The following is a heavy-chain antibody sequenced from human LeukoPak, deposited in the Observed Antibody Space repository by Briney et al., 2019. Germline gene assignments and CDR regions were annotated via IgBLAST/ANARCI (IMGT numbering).Heavy chain of an antibody. J-gene: IGHJ5*02. CDR1: GYSFTSHY. Sequence: ASVKVSCKASGYSFTSHYMHWVRQAPGQGLEWMGLINPSGSSTLYTQKFQGRVTMTRDMSTTTDYMELSSLRSEDTAVYYCARDNSVGDIAWWFDPWGQGTLVTVSS. V-gene: IGHV1-46*01. CDR2: INPSGSST. D-gene: IGHD3-16*02. CDR3: ARDNSVGDIAWWFDP.